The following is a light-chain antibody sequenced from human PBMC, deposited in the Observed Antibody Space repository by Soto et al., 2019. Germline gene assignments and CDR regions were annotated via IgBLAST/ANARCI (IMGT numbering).Light chain of an antibody. V-gene: IGKV1-12*01. CDR2: ATS. Sequence: DIQMTQSPSSVSASVGDRVTITCRASQGVSDWLAWYQQKPGKAPKLLIYATSTLQSGVPSRFSGSGSGTDFTLTITSLQPEDFATYYCQQATSFPFTFGPGTKVEIK. J-gene: IGKJ3*01. CDR3: QQATSFPFT. CDR1: QGVSDW.